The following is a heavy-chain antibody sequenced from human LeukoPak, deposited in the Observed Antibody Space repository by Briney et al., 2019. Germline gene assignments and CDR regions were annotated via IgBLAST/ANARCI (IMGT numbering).Heavy chain of an antibody. D-gene: IGHD3-22*01. CDR1: GLPFSTFW. CDR2: IKGDGSEM. CDR3: GKGHYDSSP. Sequence: GGSLRLSCVTSGLPFSTFWMNWVRQAPGKGLEWVANIKGDGSEMYYVDSVKGRFTISRDNARNSLYLHMNSLRDDDTAVYYCGKGHYDSSPWDKGTLVTVSS. V-gene: IGHV3-7*01. J-gene: IGHJ5*02.